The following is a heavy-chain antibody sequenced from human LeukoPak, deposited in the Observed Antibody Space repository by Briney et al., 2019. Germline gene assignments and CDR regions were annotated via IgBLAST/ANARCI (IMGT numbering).Heavy chain of an antibody. J-gene: IGHJ3*02. CDR3: ARDGSCSGGSCPNDAFDI. Sequence: SETLSLTCTVSGGSISSYYWSWIRQPPGKGLEWIGYIYYSGSTNYNPSLKSRVTISVDTSKNQFSLKLSSVTAADTAVYYCARDGSCSGGSCPNDAFDIWGQGTMVTVSS. D-gene: IGHD2-15*01. V-gene: IGHV4-59*01. CDR2: IYYSGST. CDR1: GGSISSYY.